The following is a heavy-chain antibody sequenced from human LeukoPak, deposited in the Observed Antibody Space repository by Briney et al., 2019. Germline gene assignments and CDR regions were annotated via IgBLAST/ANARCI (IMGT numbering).Heavy chain of an antibody. V-gene: IGHV1-2*06. D-gene: IGHD2-15*01. J-gene: IGHJ5*02. CDR3: ARDKVVVRRNWFDP. CDR1: GYTFTGYY. Sequence: ASVKVSCKASGYTFTGYYMHWVRQAPGQGLEWMGRINPNSGGTNYAQKFQGRVTMTRDTSISTAYMELSRLRSDDTAVYYYARDKVVVRRNWFDPWGQGTLVTVSS. CDR2: INPNSGGT.